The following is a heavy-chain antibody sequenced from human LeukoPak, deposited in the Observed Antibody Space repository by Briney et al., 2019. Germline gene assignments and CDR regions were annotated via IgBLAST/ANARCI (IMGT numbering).Heavy chain of an antibody. Sequence: ASVKVSCKVSGYTLTELSMHWVRQAPGKGLEWMGGFDPEDGETIYAQKFQGRVTMTEDASTDTAYMELSSLRSEDTAVYHCATINPDAFDIWGQGTMVTVSS. V-gene: IGHV1-24*01. CDR1: GYTLTELS. CDR2: FDPEDGET. CDR3: ATINPDAFDI. J-gene: IGHJ3*02.